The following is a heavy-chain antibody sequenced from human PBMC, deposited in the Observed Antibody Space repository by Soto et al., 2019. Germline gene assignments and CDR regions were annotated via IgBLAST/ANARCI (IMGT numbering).Heavy chain of an antibody. D-gene: IGHD3-10*01. J-gene: IGHJ5*02. CDR2: IKTTSDGGTI. CDR3: IRDRYGST. Sequence: EVQLVESGGGLVKPGESLRLSCAASGFTFSTAWMTWVRQAPGRGLEWVARIKTTSDGGTIHYAAPVKGRFTISRDDSKDTLFLQMNSLKIEDTAMYYCIRDRYGSTWGQGTLVTVSS. CDR1: GFTFSTAW. V-gene: IGHV3-15*01.